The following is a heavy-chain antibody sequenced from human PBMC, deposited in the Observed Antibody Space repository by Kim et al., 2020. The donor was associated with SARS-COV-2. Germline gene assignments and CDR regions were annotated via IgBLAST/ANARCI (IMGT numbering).Heavy chain of an antibody. V-gene: IGHV1-18*04. D-gene: IGHD3-9*01. CDR3: ASVGGFDWLLDRSGNYYGMDV. CDR1: GYTFTSYG. CDR2: ISAYNGNT. Sequence: ASVKVSCKASGYTFTSYGISWVRQAPGQGLEWMGWISAYNGNTNYAQKLQGRVTMTTDTSTSTAYMELRSLRSDDTAVYYCASVGGFDWLLDRSGNYYGMDVWGQGTTVTVSS. J-gene: IGHJ6*02.